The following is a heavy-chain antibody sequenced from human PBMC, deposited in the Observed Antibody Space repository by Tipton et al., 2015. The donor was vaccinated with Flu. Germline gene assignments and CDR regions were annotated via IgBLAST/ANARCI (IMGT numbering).Heavy chain of an antibody. J-gene: IGHJ6*02. CDR2: INHSGST. CDR3: ARTVVVPAARTYYYYGMDA. V-gene: IGHV4-34*01. CDR1: GGSFSGYY. D-gene: IGHD2-2*01. Sequence: LRLSCAVYGGSFSGYYWSWIRQPPGKGLEWIGEINHSGSTNYNPSLKSRVTISVDTSKNQFSLKLSSVTAADTAVYYCARTVVVPAARTYYYYGMDAWGQGTTVTVSS.